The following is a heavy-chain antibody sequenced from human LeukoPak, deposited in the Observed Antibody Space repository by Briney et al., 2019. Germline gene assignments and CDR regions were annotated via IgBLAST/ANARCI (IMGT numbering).Heavy chain of an antibody. J-gene: IGHJ5*02. D-gene: IGHD1-14*01. CDR1: GGSFSGYY. Sequence: SETLSLTCAVYGGSFSGYYWSWIRQPPGKGLEWIGEINHSGSTNYNPSLKSRVTISVDTSKNQFSLKLSSVTAADTAVYYCARENLSTVWAGLTNWFDPWGQGTLVTVSS. CDR3: ARENLSTVWAGLTNWFDP. CDR2: INHSGST. V-gene: IGHV4-34*01.